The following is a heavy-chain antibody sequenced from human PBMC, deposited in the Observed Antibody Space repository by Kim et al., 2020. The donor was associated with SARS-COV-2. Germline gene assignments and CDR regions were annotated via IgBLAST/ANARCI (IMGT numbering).Heavy chain of an antibody. Sequence: GGSLRLSCAASGFTFSSYGIHWVRQAPGKGLEWVAVIWYDGSNKYYADSVKGRFTISRDNSKNTLYLQMNSLRAEDTAVYYCAKDTILGGSRILTGYWTGYYGMDVWGQGTTVTVSS. CDR1: GFTFSSYG. CDR3: AKDTILGGSRILTGYWTGYYGMDV. V-gene: IGHV3-33*06. CDR2: IWYDGSNK. D-gene: IGHD3-9*01. J-gene: IGHJ6*02.